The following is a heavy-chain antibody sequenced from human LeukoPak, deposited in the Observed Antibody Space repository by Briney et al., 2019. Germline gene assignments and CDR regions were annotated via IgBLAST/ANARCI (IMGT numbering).Heavy chain of an antibody. CDR2: ISGSGDNT. CDR1: GFXFGSYA. J-gene: IGHJ4*02. D-gene: IGHD3-10*01. CDR3: AKEVRESAWFYFDH. Sequence: GGSLRLSCAASGFXFGSYAISWVRQAPGKGLEWVSGISGSGDNTYYADSVKGRVTISRDNSRNTLYLQMNSLRAEDTAVYYCAKEVRESAWFYFDHWGQGTLATVSS. V-gene: IGHV3-23*01.